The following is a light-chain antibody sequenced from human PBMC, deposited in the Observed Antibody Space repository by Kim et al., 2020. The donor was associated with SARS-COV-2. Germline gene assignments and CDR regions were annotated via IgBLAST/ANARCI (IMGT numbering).Light chain of an antibody. CDR3: QAWDSSTVV. V-gene: IGLV3-1*01. CDR1: KLGDKY. CDR2: EDT. Sequence: SYELTQPPSVSVSPGQTASITCSGDKLGDKYASWYQQKPGQSPVLVIYEDTKRPSGIPERFSGSNSGNTATLTISGTQPMDEADYYCQAWDSSTVVFGGGTQLTVL. J-gene: IGLJ2*01.